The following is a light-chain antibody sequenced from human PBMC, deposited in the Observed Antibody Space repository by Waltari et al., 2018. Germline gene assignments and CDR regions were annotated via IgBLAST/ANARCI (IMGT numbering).Light chain of an antibody. CDR3: GTWDSSLSAVV. CDR2: DNK. J-gene: IGLJ2*01. V-gene: IGLV1-51*01. CDR1: SSNIGNNY. Sequence: QSVLTQPPSVSAAPGQKVTISCSGSSSNIGNNYISWYQHLPGTAPKLLIYDNKKRPAGSPDRFAGSKSGTSATLGVTGLQTGDEADYYCGTWDSSLSAVVFGGGTKLTVL.